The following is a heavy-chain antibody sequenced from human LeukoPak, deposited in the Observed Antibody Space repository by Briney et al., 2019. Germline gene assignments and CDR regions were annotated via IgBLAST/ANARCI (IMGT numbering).Heavy chain of an antibody. V-gene: IGHV3-23*01. CDR1: GFTFSSYA. CDR3: AKGYYYGSGSYYPFDY. CDR2: ISGSGGST. D-gene: IGHD3-10*01. J-gene: IGHJ4*02. Sequence: PGGSLRLSCAASGFTFSSYAMSWVRQAPGKGLEWVSAISGSGGSTYYADSVKGRFTISRDNSKNTLYLQMNRLRGEDTAVYYCAKGYYYGSGSYYPFDYWGQGTLVTVSS.